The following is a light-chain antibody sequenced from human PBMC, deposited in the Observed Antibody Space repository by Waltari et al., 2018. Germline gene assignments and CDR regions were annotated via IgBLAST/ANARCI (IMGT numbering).Light chain of an antibody. V-gene: IGLV1-51*01. CDR2: DNN. Sequence: QSVLTQPPSVSAAPGEKVTISCPGTSSNLGDNFVSWYQQLPGTAPKLLIYDNNKRPSGIPDRFSGSKSGTSATLDITGLQTGDEADYYCGTWDSSLTSGRVFGTGTKVAVL. CDR3: GTWDSSLTSGRV. CDR1: SSNLGDNF. J-gene: IGLJ1*01.